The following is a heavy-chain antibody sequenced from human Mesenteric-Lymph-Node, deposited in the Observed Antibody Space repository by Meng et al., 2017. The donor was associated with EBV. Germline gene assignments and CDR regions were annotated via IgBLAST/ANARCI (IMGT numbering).Heavy chain of an antibody. Sequence: QLQLQESGSGLVEPAPTLSLTCTVSGGSVNSGGYSRSWIRQSPEKGLEWIGYVHHSGLTYYNPSLETRVIISLERSKNQFSLKLTSVTAADTAVYYCAGGDYVNQFNYWGQGTLVTVSS. J-gene: IGHJ4*02. CDR3: AGGDYVNQFNY. D-gene: IGHD4-17*01. CDR2: VHHSGLT. V-gene: IGHV4-30-2*06. CDR1: GGSVNSGGYS.